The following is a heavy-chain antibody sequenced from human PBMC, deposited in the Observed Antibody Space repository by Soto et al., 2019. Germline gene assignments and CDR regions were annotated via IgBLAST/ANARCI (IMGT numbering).Heavy chain of an antibody. CDR1: GDYIHVGGYY. J-gene: IGHJ5*02. Sequence: QVQLQESGPGLVKPSQTLSLPCSVYGDYIHVGGYYWTWIRQRPGKVLEWMGYIYYTGTTYYNPSLESRLTMSVDRSKHQFSLRLTSVTAADTAVYFCGRELTSNANCIDPWGQGTLGTVSA. D-gene: IGHD2-2*01. V-gene: IGHV4-30-4*01. CDR3: GRELTSNANCIDP. CDR2: IYYTGTT.